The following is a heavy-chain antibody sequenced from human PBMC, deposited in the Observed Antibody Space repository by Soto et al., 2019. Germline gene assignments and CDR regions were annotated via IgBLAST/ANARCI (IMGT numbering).Heavy chain of an antibody. CDR2: ISGSGGST. CDR3: AKGSSTVAL. Sequence: EVQLLESGGGLVQPGGSLRLSCAASGFTFSSYAMSWVSQAPGKGLDWVSAISGSGGSTYYADSVKGRFTISRDNSKNSLDLHMTSLRADDTAVYYCAKGSSTVALWGRGTLGTVSS. CDR1: GFTFSSYA. J-gene: IGHJ2*01. V-gene: IGHV3-23*01. D-gene: IGHD2-2*01.